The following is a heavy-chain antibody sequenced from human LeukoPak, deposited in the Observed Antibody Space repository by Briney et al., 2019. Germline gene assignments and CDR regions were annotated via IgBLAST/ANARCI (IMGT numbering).Heavy chain of an antibody. Sequence: SVTVSCKASGGTFSSYAISWVRQAPGQGLEWMGRIIPIFGTANYAQKFQGRVTITTDESTSTAYMELSSLRSEDTAVYYCGSDYYDSSGSFRTWGQGTLVTVSS. CDR2: IIPIFGTA. CDR1: GGTFSSYA. J-gene: IGHJ5*02. D-gene: IGHD3-22*01. CDR3: GSDYYDSSGSFRT. V-gene: IGHV1-69*05.